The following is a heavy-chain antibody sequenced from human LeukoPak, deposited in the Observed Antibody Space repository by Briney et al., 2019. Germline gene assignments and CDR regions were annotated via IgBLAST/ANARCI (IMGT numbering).Heavy chain of an antibody. Sequence: PSETLSLTCTVSGGSISRSSYYWGWIRRPPGKGLEWIGSIYYSGSTYYNPSLKSRVTISVGTSKNQFSLKLSSVTAADTAVYYCARQIKRDFWSGSSEFFDYWGQGTLVTVSS. D-gene: IGHD3-3*01. CDR2: IYYSGST. CDR1: GGSISRSSYY. J-gene: IGHJ4*02. V-gene: IGHV4-39*01. CDR3: ARQIKRDFWSGSSEFFDY.